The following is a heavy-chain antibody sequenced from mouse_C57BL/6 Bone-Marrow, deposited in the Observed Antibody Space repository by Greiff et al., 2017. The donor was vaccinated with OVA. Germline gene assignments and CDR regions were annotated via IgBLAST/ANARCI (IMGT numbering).Heavy chain of an antibody. CDR2: ISSGGSYT. J-gene: IGHJ2*01. Sequence: EVMLVESGGDLVKPGGSLKLSCAASGFTFSSYGMSWVRQTPDTRLGLVATISSGGSYTYYPDSVKGRFTISRDNAKNTLYLQMSSLNAEDAAKYYCARQGLGRFDYWGQGTTLTVSS. CDR1: GFTFSSYG. CDR3: ARQGLGRFDY. D-gene: IGHD4-1*01. V-gene: IGHV5-6*01.